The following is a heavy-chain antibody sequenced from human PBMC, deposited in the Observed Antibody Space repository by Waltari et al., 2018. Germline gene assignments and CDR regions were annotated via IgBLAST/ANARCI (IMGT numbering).Heavy chain of an antibody. CDR2: MNSYGSST. CDR1: GFTFSSYW. D-gene: IGHD1-1*01. Sequence: EVQLVESGGGLVQPGGSLRLSWAASGFTFSSYWMHWVRQAPGKGLVWVSRMNSYGSSTSYSDSLKGRFTISRDNAKNTLYLQMNSLRAEDTAVYYCARDHWNDFDYWGQGTLVTVSS. J-gene: IGHJ4*02. CDR3: ARDHWNDFDY. V-gene: IGHV3-74*01.